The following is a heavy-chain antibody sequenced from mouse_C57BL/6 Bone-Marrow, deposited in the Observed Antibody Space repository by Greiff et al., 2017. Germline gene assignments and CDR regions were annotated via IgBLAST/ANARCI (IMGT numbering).Heavy chain of an antibody. CDR1: GYAFTNYL. J-gene: IGHJ3*01. V-gene: IGHV1-54*01. Sequence: VQLQQSGAELVRPGTSVKVSCKASGYAFTNYLIEWVKQRPGQGLEWIGVINPGSGGTNYNEKFKGKATLTADKSSSTAYMQLSSLTSEDSAVYFWARWNPWCAYGGQGTMVTVSA. CDR2: INPGSGGT. CDR3: ARWNPWCAY.